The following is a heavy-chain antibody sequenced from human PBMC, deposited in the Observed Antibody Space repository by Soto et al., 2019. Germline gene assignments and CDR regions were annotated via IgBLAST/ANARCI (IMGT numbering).Heavy chain of an antibody. V-gene: IGHV1-69*13. CDR3: ASLTTVGSYYYYGMDV. CDR2: IIPIFGTA. D-gene: IGHD4-17*01. Sequence: SVKVSCKASGGTFSSYAISWVRQAPGQGLEWKGGIIPIFGTANYAQKFQGRVTITADESTSTAYMELSSLRSEDTAVYYCASLTTVGSYYYYGMDVWGQGTTVTVSS. J-gene: IGHJ6*02. CDR1: GGTFSSYA.